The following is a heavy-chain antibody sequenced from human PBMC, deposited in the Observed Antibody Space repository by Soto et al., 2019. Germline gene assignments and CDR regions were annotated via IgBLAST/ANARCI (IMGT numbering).Heavy chain of an antibody. CDR2: ISRSGTT. CDR1: GGSISRCHY. J-gene: IGHJ3*02. Sequence: PENLCLTCAVSGGSISRCHYRTWVRQPPGKGLEWIGEISRSGTTTYNTSLKSRLTMSLDKSKNQFSLKLSSVTAADTAVYYCARDNSYSSGFFYGLDIWGQGTMVT. D-gene: IGHD3-22*01. V-gene: IGHV4-4*03. CDR3: ARDNSYSSGFFYGLDI.